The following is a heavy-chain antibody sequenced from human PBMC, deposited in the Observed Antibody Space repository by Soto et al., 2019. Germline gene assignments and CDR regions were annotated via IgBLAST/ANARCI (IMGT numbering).Heavy chain of an antibody. J-gene: IGHJ4*02. CDR1: GFTFSSYA. D-gene: IGHD2-15*01. CDR3: AKGGGYCSGGSCRIDY. V-gene: IGHV3-23*01. CDR2: ISGSGGST. Sequence: EVQLLESGGGLVQPGGSLRLSCAASGFTFSSYAMSWVRQAPGKGLEWVSAISGSGGSTYYAASVKGRFTISRDNSKNTLYLQMNSPRAGDTAVSYCAKGGGYCSGGSCRIDYWGQGTLVTVSS.